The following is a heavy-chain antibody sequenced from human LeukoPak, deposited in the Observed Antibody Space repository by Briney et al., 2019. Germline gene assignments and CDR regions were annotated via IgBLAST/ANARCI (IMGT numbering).Heavy chain of an antibody. CDR3: ARDYRGSYYFY. Sequence: GASVKVSFKASGYTFTTYGISWVRQAPGQGLEWVGWISGYSGNTDYAQKFQDRVTMTTDTSTSTAYMELRSLTSDDTAVYYCARDYRGSYYFYWGQGTLVTVSS. D-gene: IGHD1-26*01. CDR2: ISGYSGNT. J-gene: IGHJ4*02. CDR1: GYTFTTYG. V-gene: IGHV1-18*01.